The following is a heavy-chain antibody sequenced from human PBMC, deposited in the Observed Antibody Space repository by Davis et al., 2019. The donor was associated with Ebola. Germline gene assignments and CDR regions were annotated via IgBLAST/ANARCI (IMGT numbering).Heavy chain of an antibody. CDR1: GFTFSSYW. Sequence: GESLKISCAASGFTFSSYWMHWVRQAPGKGLVWVSRINSDGSSTSYADSVKGRFTISRDNAKNTLYLQMNSLRAEDTAVYYCARGFTVVTLDYWGQGTLVTVSS. J-gene: IGHJ4*02. CDR3: ARGFTVVTLDY. D-gene: IGHD4-23*01. CDR2: INSDGSST. V-gene: IGHV3-74*01.